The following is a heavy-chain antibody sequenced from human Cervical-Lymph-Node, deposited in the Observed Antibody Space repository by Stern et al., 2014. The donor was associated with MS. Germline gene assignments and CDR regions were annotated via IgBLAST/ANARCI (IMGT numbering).Heavy chain of an antibody. CDR2: IIPIFGTA. CDR1: GGTFSSYA. J-gene: IGHJ3*02. Sequence: QVQLEQSGAAVKKPGSSVKVSCKASGGTFSSYAISWVRQAPGQGLEWMGGIIPIFGTANYAQKFQGRVTITADESTRTAYMELSSLRSEDTAVYYCARSYGSGSYTAFDIWGQGTMVTVSS. D-gene: IGHD3-10*01. V-gene: IGHV1-69*01. CDR3: ARSYGSGSYTAFDI.